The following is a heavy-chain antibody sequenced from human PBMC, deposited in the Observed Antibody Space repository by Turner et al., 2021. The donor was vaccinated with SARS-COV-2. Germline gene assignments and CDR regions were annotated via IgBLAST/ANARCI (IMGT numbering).Heavy chain of an antibody. J-gene: IGHJ3*02. CDR2: ISSSSSYI. CDR3: ARARWHYYDSSGYYPDAFDI. CDR1: GFTFSSYS. D-gene: IGHD3-22*01. Sequence: EVQLVESGGGLVKPGGSLRLSCAASGFTFSSYSMNWVRQALGKGLEWVSSISSSSSYIYYADSVKGRFTISRDNAKNSLYLQMNSLRVEDTAVYYCARARWHYYDSSGYYPDAFDIWGQGTMVTVSS. V-gene: IGHV3-21*01.